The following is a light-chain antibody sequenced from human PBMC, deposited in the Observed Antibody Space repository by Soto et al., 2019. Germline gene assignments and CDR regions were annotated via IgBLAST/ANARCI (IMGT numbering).Light chain of an antibody. CDR1: QRVSSSS. Sequence: EIVLTQSPGTLSLSPGERATLSCRASQRVSSSSLAWYQQRRGQAPRLLIHDASSRATGIPDRFSGSGPGADFTLTISRLEPEDFAVYYCQQYGGSPRTFGKGTTVDIK. V-gene: IGKV3-20*01. CDR2: DAS. CDR3: QQYGGSPRT. J-gene: IGKJ1*01.